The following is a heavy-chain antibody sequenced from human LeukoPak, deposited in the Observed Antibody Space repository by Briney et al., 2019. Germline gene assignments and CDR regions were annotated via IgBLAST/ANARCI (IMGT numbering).Heavy chain of an antibody. J-gene: IGHJ4*02. CDR2: ISSSSSH. V-gene: IGHV3-21*01. Sequence: GGSLRLSCAASRFIFSSYSINWVRQAPGKGLEWVSSISSSSSHKYADSVKGRFTISRDNAKSLYLQMNSLRAEDTAVYYCARGVSSGWYYFDYWGQGTLVTVSS. CDR1: RFIFSSYS. CDR3: ARGVSSGWYYFDY. D-gene: IGHD6-19*01.